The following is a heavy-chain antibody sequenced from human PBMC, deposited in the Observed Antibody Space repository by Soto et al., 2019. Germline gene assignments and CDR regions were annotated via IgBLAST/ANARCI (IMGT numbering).Heavy chain of an antibody. CDR3: ARDHRPGIDAFDI. Sequence: GGSLRLSCAASGFTFSSYAMHWVRQAPGKGLEWVAVISYDGSNKYYADSVRGRFTISRDNSKNTLYLQMNSLRAEDTAVYYCARDHRPGIDAFDIWGQGTMVTVSS. V-gene: IGHV3-30-3*01. J-gene: IGHJ3*02. CDR2: ISYDGSNK. D-gene: IGHD3-10*01. CDR1: GFTFSSYA.